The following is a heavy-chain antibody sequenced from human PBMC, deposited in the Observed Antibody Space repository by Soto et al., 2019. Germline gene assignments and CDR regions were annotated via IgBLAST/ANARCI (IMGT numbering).Heavy chain of an antibody. D-gene: IGHD3-22*01. CDR2: ISGSGGST. Sequence: GGSLRLSCAASGFTFSSYAMSWVRQAPGKGLEWVSAISGSGGSTYYADSVKGRFTISRDNSKNTLYLQMNSLRAEDTAVYYCAVASPDYYDSSGYYYWGQGTLVTVSS. CDR1: GFTFSSYA. V-gene: IGHV3-23*01. CDR3: AVASPDYYDSSGYYY. J-gene: IGHJ4*02.